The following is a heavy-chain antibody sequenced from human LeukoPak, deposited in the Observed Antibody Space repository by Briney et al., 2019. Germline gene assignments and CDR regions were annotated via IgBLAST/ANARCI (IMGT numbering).Heavy chain of an antibody. CDR1: GDSISSYY. J-gene: IGHJ5*02. CDR2: IYYSGST. CDR3: ARRYDYGDYVWFDP. D-gene: IGHD4-17*01. Sequence: PSETLSLTCTVSGDSISSYYWSWIRQPPGKGLEWIGYIYYSGSTNYNPSLKSRVTISVDTSKNQFSLKLSSVTAADTAVYYCARRYDYGDYVWFDPWGQGTLVTVSS. V-gene: IGHV4-59*08.